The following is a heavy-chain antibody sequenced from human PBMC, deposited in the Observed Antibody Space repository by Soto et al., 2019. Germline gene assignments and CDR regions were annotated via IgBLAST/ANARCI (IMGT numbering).Heavy chain of an antibody. J-gene: IGHJ3*02. V-gene: IGHV1-3*01. D-gene: IGHD7-27*01. CDR2: INAGNGNT. Sequence: ASVKVSCKASGYTFTSYAMHWVRQAPGQRLEWMGWINAGNGNTKYSQKFQGRVTITRDTSASTAYMELSSLRSGDTAVYYCARVPPSSGDDAFDIWGQGTMVTVSS. CDR1: GYTFTSYA. CDR3: ARVPPSSGDDAFDI.